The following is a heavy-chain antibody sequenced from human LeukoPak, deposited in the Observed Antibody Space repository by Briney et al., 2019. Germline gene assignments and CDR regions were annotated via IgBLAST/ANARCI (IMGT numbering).Heavy chain of an antibody. CDR2: INSDGSST. J-gene: IGHJ4*02. CDR1: GLTLSRYW. Sequence: GGSLRLSCAVSGLTLSRYWMHWVRQAPGKGLVWVSRINSDGSSTNYDDSVKGRFTISRDNAKNTLYIQMNGLRAEDTAVYYCARVLPQDRVTADYWGQGTLVTVSS. V-gene: IGHV3-74*01. CDR3: ARVLPQDRVTADY. D-gene: IGHD4-23*01.